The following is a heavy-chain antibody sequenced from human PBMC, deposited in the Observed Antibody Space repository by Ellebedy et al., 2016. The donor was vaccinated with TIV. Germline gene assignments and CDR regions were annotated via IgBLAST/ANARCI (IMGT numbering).Heavy chain of an antibody. D-gene: IGHD3-22*01. CDR2: IFSNDEK. J-gene: IGHJ6*02. CDR1: GFSLSNARMG. Sequence: SGPTLVKPTETLTLTCTVSGFSLSNARMGVSWIRQPPGKALEWLAHIFSNDEKSYSTSLKSRLTISKDTSKSQVVLTMTNMDPVDTATYYCARPKGDSSGFFGMDVWGQGTTVTVSS. CDR3: ARPKGDSSGFFGMDV. V-gene: IGHV2-26*01.